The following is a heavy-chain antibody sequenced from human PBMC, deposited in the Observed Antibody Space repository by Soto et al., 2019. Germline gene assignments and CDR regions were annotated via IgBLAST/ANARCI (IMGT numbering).Heavy chain of an antibody. V-gene: IGHV3-30-3*01. CDR3: ATEPFSFYGAQPEVEDF. J-gene: IGHJ6*02. Sequence: PGGSLRLSCAASGFTFSSYAMHWVRQAPGKGLEWVAVISYDGSNKYYADSVKGRFTISRDNSKNTLYLQMNSLRAEDTAVYYCATEPFSFYGAQPEVEDFCGQGNTVTVSS. D-gene: IGHD3-3*01. CDR1: GFTFSSYA. CDR2: ISYDGSNK.